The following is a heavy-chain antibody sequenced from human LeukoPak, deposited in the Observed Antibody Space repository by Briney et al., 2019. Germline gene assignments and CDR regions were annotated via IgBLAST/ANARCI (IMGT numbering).Heavy chain of an antibody. Sequence: AASVKVSCKASGYTFTSYYMHWVRQAPGQGLEWMGIINPSGGSTSYAQKFQGRVTMTRDMSTSTVYMELSSLRSEDTAVYYCARADERSSIAARALGFVDYWGQGTLVTVSS. CDR3: ARADERSSIAARALGFVDY. J-gene: IGHJ4*02. CDR1: GYTFTSYY. CDR2: INPSGGST. D-gene: IGHD6-6*01. V-gene: IGHV1-46*01.